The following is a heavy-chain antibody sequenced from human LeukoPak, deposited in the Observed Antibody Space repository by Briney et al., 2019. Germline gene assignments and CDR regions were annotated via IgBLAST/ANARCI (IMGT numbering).Heavy chain of an antibody. CDR1: GFTVSSNY. J-gene: IGHJ4*02. D-gene: IGHD3-22*01. CDR3: ARDFYYYDSSGYYRLDC. CDR2: IYSGGST. Sequence: GGSLRLSCAASGFTVSSNYMSWVRQAPGKGLEWVSVIYSGGSTYYADSAKGRFIISRDSSKNTLYLQMNSLRAEDTAVYYCARDFYYYDSSGYYRLDCWGQGTLVTVSS. V-gene: IGHV3-66*01.